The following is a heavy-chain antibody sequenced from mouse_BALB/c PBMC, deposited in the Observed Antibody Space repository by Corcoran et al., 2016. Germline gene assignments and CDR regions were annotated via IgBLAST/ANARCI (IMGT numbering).Heavy chain of an antibody. CDR2: ILPGSGST. J-gene: IGHJ3*01. CDR1: GYTFSSYW. Sequence: QVQLQQSGAELMKPGASVKISCKATGYTFSSYWIEWVKQRPGHGLEWIGEILPGSGSTNYNEKFKGKATFTADTSSNTAYMQLSSLTSEDSAVYYCAKGSFAYWGQGTLVTVSA. V-gene: IGHV1-9*01. CDR3: AKGSFAY.